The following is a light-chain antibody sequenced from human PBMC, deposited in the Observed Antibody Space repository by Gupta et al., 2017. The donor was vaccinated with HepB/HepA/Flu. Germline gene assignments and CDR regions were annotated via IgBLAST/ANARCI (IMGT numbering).Light chain of an antibody. CDR2: WAS. CDR3: QQYYTTPLT. V-gene: IGKV4-1*01. J-gene: IGKJ4*01. Sequence: DIVMTQSPDSLPVSLGERATIKCKSSQSLLYTANNKNYLVWYQQKPGQPPKLLFYWASTRDSGVPDRFSGSGSGTDFTLTISSLQAEDVAVYYCQQYYTTPLTFGGGTKVEIK. CDR1: QSLLYTANNKNY.